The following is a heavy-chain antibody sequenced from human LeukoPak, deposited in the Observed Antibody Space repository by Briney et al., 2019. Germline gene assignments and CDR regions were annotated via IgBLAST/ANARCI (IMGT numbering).Heavy chain of an antibody. Sequence: ASAKVSCKASGYTFTSYGISWVRQAPGQGLEWMGWISAYNGNTNYAQKLQGRVTMTTDTSTSTAYMELRSLRSDDTAVYYCASSVYSGYDLDYWGQGTLVTVSS. CDR2: ISAYNGNT. CDR3: ASSVYSGYDLDY. CDR1: GYTFTSYG. V-gene: IGHV1-18*01. J-gene: IGHJ4*02. D-gene: IGHD5-12*01.